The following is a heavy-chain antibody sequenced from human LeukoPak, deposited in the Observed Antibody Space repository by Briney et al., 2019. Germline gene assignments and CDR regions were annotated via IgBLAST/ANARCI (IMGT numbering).Heavy chain of an antibody. V-gene: IGHV3-30*18. Sequence: GGSLRLSCAASGFTFSSYGMHWVRQAPGKGLEWVAVISYDGGNKYYADSVKGRFTISRDNSKNTLYLQMNSLRAEDTAVYYCANQPPLYYYDSSGYPNYWGQGTLVTVSS. CDR3: ANQPPLYYYDSSGYPNY. J-gene: IGHJ4*02. CDR2: ISYDGGNK. CDR1: GFTFSSYG. D-gene: IGHD3-22*01.